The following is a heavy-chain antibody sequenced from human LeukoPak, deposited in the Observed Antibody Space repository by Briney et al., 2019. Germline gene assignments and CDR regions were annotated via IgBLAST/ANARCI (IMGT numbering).Heavy chain of an antibody. J-gene: IGHJ4*02. CDR3: GRQAALTSSWIFDY. Sequence: SGGSLRLSCTGSGFTFRSSSMNWVRQAPGKGLEWVPSIIDNSAYKYYADSVRGRFTISRDNAKNSVYLQMNSLTAEDTAVYYCGRQAALTSSWIFDYWGQGTVVTVSS. CDR2: IIDNSAYK. V-gene: IGHV3-21*01. D-gene: IGHD6-13*01. CDR1: GFTFRSSS.